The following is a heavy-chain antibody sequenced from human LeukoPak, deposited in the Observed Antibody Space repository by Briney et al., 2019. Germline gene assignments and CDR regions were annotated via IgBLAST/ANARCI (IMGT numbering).Heavy chain of an antibody. CDR2: IYYSGST. D-gene: IGHD3-22*01. CDR1: GGSISSSSYY. CDR3: ARHPAYYYDSSGYYGDWFYP. V-gene: IGHV4-39*01. J-gene: IGHJ5*02. Sequence: SETLSLTCTVSGGSISSSSYYWGWIRQPPGKGLEWIGSIYYSGSTYYNPSLKSRVTISVDTSKNQFSLKLSSVTAADTAVYYCARHPAYYYDSSGYYGDWFYPWGQGTLVTVSS.